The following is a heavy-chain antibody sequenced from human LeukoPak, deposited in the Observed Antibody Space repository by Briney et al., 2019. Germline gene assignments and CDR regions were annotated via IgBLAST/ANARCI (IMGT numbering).Heavy chain of an antibody. CDR2: IYSGGST. J-gene: IGHJ4*02. Sequence: GGSLRLPCAASGFTVSSNYMSWVRQAPGEGLEWVSVIYSGGSTYYADSVKGRFTISRDNSKNTLYLQMNSLRAEDTAVYYCARDDSSGYADFDYWGQGTLVTVSS. CDR1: GFTVSSNY. CDR3: ARDDSSGYADFDY. D-gene: IGHD3-22*01. V-gene: IGHV3-53*01.